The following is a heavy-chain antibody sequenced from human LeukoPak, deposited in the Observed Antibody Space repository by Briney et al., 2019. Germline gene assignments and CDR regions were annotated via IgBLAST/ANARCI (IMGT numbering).Heavy chain of an antibody. D-gene: IGHD1-26*01. J-gene: IGHJ3*02. CDR1: GYIFTGYY. V-gene: IGHV1-2*02. Sequence: ASVKVSCKASGYIFTGYYMHWVRQAPGQGLEWMGWINPNSGDTNYAQKFQGRVTMTRDTSISTAYMELRRLRSNDTDVYYCARGESWAHSGSSQDAFDIGGQGKMVTVSS. CDR3: ARGESWAHSGSSQDAFDI. CDR2: INPNSGDT.